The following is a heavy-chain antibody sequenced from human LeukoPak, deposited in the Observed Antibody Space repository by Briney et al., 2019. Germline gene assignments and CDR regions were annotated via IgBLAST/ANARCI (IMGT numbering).Heavy chain of an antibody. V-gene: IGHV3-21*01. J-gene: IGHJ4*02. CDR1: GFTFSSYS. D-gene: IGHD4-11*01. CDR3: VRLYDDYTNGHFDS. Sequence: GGSLRLSCAASGFTFSSYSMNWVRPAPGKGLEWGSSITSSSSYIYYADSVKGRFTISRHNAKNSLYLQLNSLRAEDTAVYYCVRLYDDYTNGHFDSWGQGTLVTVSS. CDR2: ITSSSSYI.